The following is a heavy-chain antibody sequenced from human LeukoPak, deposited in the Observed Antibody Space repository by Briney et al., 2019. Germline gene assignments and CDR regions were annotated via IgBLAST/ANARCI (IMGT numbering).Heavy chain of an antibody. Sequence: SETLSLTCTVSGYSISSGYYWGWIRQPPGKGLEWIGSIYHSGSTYYNPSLKSRVTISVDTSKNQFSLKLSSVTAADTAVYYCASDYDYVWGSYRPRGGFYYYYYGMDVWGQGTTVTVSS. V-gene: IGHV4-38-2*02. CDR3: ASDYDYVWGSYRPRGGFYYYYYGMDV. J-gene: IGHJ6*02. CDR1: GYSISSGYY. D-gene: IGHD3-16*02. CDR2: IYHSGST.